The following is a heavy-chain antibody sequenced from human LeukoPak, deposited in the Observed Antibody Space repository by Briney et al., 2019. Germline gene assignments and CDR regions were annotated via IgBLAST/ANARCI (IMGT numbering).Heavy chain of an antibody. CDR1: GGSFSGYY. Sequence: SETLSLTCAVYGGSFSGYYWSWIRQPPGKGLEWIGEINHSRSTNYNPSLKSRVTISVDTSKNQFSLKLSSVTAADTAVYYCARRVAYYYGSGSYSGYYYYMDVWGKGTTVTISS. V-gene: IGHV4-34*01. D-gene: IGHD3-10*01. J-gene: IGHJ6*03. CDR2: INHSRST. CDR3: ARRVAYYYGSGSYSGYYYYMDV.